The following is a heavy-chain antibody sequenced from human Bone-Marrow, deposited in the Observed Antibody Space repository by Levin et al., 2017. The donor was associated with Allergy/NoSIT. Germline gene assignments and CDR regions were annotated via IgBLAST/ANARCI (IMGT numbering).Heavy chain of an antibody. CDR1: GFIFTDYG. CDR3: ASIGAYGSLAY. Sequence: ETLSLTCAASGFIFTDYGFSWVRQAPGKGLEWVSSISSNGNYIYYADSVRGRFTISRDNAKNSLFLQMNSLRAEDTATYYCASIGAYGSLAYWGQGALVTVSS. J-gene: IGHJ4*02. D-gene: IGHD3-10*01. CDR2: ISSNGNYI. V-gene: IGHV3-21*01.